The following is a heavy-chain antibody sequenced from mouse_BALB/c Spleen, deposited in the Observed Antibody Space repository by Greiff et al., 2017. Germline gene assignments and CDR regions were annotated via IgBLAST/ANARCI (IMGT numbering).Heavy chain of an antibody. CDR1: GFTFSDYY. Sequence: EVKLMESGGGLVKPGGSLKLSCAASGFTFSDYYMYWVRQTPEKRLEWVATISDGGSYTYYPDSVKGRFTISRDNAKNNLYLQMSSLKSEDTAMYYCAREDWFAYWGQGTLVTVSA. CDR2: ISDGGSYT. J-gene: IGHJ3*01. V-gene: IGHV5-4*02. CDR3: AREDWFAY.